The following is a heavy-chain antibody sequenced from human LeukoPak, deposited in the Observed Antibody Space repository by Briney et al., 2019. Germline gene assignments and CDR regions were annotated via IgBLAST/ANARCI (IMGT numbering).Heavy chain of an antibody. Sequence: ASVKVSCKASGYTFTGYYMHWVRQAPGQGLEWMGWINPNSGGTNYAQKFQGRVTMTRDTSISTAYMELSRLRSDDTAVYYWARGDILRGTNWYDPWGQGTLVTVSS. V-gene: IGHV1-2*02. CDR3: ARGDILRGTNWYDP. J-gene: IGHJ5*02. CDR2: INPNSGGT. CDR1: GYTFTGYY. D-gene: IGHD3-9*01.